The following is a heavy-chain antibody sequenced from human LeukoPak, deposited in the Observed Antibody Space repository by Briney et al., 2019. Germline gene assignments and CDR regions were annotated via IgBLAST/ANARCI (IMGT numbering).Heavy chain of an antibody. Sequence: GGSLRLSCAASGLTFRNAWMSWVRQAPGKGLEWVGRIKSEADGGTTDYAAPVKGRFTISRDDSKNMLYLQTNSLKTEDTAVYYCTTDPGDYEIYWGQGTPVTVSS. J-gene: IGHJ4*02. CDR1: GLTFRNAW. CDR3: TTDPGDYEIY. CDR2: IKSEADGGTT. D-gene: IGHD4-17*01. V-gene: IGHV3-15*01.